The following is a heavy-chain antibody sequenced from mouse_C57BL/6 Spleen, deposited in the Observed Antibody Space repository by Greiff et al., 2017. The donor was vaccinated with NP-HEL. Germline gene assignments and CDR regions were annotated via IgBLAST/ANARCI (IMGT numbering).Heavy chain of an antibody. J-gene: IGHJ2*01. CDR3: AIITTVVEGDY. Sequence: QVQLQQPGAELVRPGTSVKLSCKASGYTFTSYWMHWVKQRPGQGLEWIGVIDPSDSYTNYNQKFKGKATLTVDTSSSTAYMQLSSLTSEDSAVYYCAIITTVVEGDYWGQGTTLTVSS. CDR1: GYTFTSYW. V-gene: IGHV1-59*01. CDR2: IDPSDSYT. D-gene: IGHD1-1*01.